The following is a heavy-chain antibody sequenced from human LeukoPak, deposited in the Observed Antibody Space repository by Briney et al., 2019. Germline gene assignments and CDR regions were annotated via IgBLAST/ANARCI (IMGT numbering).Heavy chain of an antibody. CDR3: ARLPPTAMVRSQGYVQH. J-gene: IGHJ1*01. CDR1: GYTFTNYW. Sequence: GESLKISCKGSGYTFTNYWTAWVRQMPGKGLEWMGIIYPDDSDTRYSPSFQGQVIISADKTSSTAYLQWSSLKASDTAMYYCARLPPTAMVRSQGYVQHWGQGTLVTVSS. CDR2: IYPDDSDT. V-gene: IGHV5-51*01. D-gene: IGHD5-18*01.